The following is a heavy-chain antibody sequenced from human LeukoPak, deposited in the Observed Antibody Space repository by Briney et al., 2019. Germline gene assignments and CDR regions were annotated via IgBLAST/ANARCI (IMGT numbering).Heavy chain of an antibody. J-gene: IGHJ4*02. CDR2: INHSGST. CDR3: ARSWQWLVRLDY. Sequence: SETLSLTCAVYGESFSGYYWSWIRQPPGKGLEWIGEINHSGSTNYNPSLKSRVTISVDTSKNQFSLKLSSVTAADTAVYYCARSWQWLVRLDYWGQGTLVTVSS. V-gene: IGHV4-34*01. CDR1: GESFSGYY. D-gene: IGHD6-19*01.